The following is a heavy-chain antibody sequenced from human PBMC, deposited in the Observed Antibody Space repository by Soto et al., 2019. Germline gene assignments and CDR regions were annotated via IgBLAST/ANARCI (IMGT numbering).Heavy chain of an antibody. CDR1: GGTFSSYA. J-gene: IGHJ5*01. Sequence: SVKVSCKASGGTFSSYAISWVRQAPGQGLEWMGGIIPIFGTENYAQKFQGRVTITADESESTPYMELSSLRYEHTIVYYCARLLGPAANWCDSWWQGTLVPVSS. CDR2: IIPIFGTE. CDR3: ARLLGPAANWCDS. D-gene: IGHD2-2*01. V-gene: IGHV1-69*13.